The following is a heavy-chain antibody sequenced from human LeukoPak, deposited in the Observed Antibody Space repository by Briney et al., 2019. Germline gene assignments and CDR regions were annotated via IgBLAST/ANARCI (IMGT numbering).Heavy chain of an antibody. V-gene: IGHV3-23*01. CDR3: AKDVTDYYGSGSYYNAALDY. D-gene: IGHD3-10*01. CDR1: GFTFSSYG. J-gene: IGHJ4*02. CDR2: ISGSGGST. Sequence: PGGSLRLSCAASGFTFSSYGMSWVRQAPGKGLEWVSAISGSGGSTYYADSVKGRFTISRDNSKNMLYLQMDSLRAEDTAVYYCAKDVTDYYGSGSYYNAALDYWGQGTLVTVSS.